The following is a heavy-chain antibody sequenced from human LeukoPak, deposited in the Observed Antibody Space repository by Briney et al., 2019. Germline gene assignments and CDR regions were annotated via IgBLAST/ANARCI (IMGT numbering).Heavy chain of an antibody. Sequence: ASVKVSCKVSGYTLTELSMNWVRQAPGKGLEWMAGFDPEHGETIYAQKFQGRATMTEDTSTDTAYMELNSLTSEDTAVYYCATGPSLFGVAQDDYWGQGTLVTVSS. J-gene: IGHJ4*02. V-gene: IGHV1-24*01. CDR2: FDPEHGET. CDR1: GYTLTELS. CDR3: ATGPSLFGVAQDDY. D-gene: IGHD3-3*01.